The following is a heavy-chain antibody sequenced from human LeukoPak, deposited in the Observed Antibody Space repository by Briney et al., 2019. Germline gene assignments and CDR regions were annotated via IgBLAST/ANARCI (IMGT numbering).Heavy chain of an antibody. CDR2: LNPISGDI. Sequence: PGGSLRLSCAASGFTYSYFSMNWVRQAPGKGLEWISYLNPISGDIWYADSVKGRFTISRDNAKNSQYLQMNSLIDEDTAVYHCARDHHYAFDSWGQGTLVTVSS. D-gene: IGHD3-16*01. CDR3: ARDHHYAFDS. J-gene: IGHJ4*02. V-gene: IGHV3-48*02. CDR1: GFTYSYFS.